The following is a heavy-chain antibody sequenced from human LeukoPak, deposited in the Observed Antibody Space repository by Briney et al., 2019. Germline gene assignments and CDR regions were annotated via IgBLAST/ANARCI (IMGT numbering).Heavy chain of an antibody. CDR2: IYTSGST. CDR1: GGSISSGSYY. D-gene: IGHD1-7*01. CDR3: ARWTLGLTGTTGNWFDP. J-gene: IGHJ5*02. Sequence: PSETLSLTCTVSGGSISSGSYYWSWIRQPAGKGLEWIGRIYTSGSTNYNPSLKSRVTISVDTSKNQFSLKLSSVTAADTAVYYCARWTLGLTGTTGNWFDPWGQGTLVTVSS. V-gene: IGHV4-61*02.